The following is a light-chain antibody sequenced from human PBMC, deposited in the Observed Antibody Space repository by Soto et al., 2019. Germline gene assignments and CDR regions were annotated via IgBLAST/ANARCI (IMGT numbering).Light chain of an antibody. J-gene: IGLJ2*01. CDR2: DVS. CDR1: SSDVGGYNY. Sequence: QSVLTQPRSVSGSPGQSVTISCTGTSSDVGGYNYVSWYQQHPGKAPKLMIYDVSKRPSGVPDRFSGSKSGNTASLTISGIQAEDEADSHCCSYAGSYPVFGVGTKLTVL. CDR3: CSYAGSYPV. V-gene: IGLV2-11*01.